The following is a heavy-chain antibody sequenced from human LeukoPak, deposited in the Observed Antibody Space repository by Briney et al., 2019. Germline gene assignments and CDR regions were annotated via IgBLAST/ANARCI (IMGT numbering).Heavy chain of an antibody. CDR3: ARVVPAATHFDY. V-gene: IGHV4-30-4*07. CDR1: GDSITSIYS. Sequence: SETLSLTCTVSGDSITSIYSWSWIRQPPGKGLEWIGYIYYSGSTYYNPSLKSRVTISLDTSKNQFSLKLSSVTAADTAVYYCARVVPAATHFDYWGQGTLVTVSS. CDR2: IYYSGST. J-gene: IGHJ4*02. D-gene: IGHD2-2*01.